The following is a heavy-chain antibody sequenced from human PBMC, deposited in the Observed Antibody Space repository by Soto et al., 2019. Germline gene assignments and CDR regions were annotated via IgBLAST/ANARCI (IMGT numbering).Heavy chain of an antibody. CDR2: INHSGST. Sequence: QVQLQQWGAGLLKPSETLSLTCAVYGGSFSGYYWSWIRQPPGKGLEWIGEINHSGSTNYNPSLKSRVTISVDTSEHQFSLKLSSVTAADTAVYYCVGVYGDYVDAFDIWGQGTMVTVSS. CDR1: GGSFSGYY. D-gene: IGHD4-17*01. J-gene: IGHJ3*02. CDR3: VGVYGDYVDAFDI. V-gene: IGHV4-34*01.